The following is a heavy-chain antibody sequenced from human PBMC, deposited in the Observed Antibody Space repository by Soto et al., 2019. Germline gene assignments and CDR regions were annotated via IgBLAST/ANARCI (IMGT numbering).Heavy chain of an antibody. V-gene: IGHV1-69*12. Sequence: QVHLEQSGAEVKKPGSSVKVSCKASGGTFTSSAISWVRQAPGQGLECMGGIMPVFRTPDYAQKFPGRVTVSADESTGTAYMELIVLTSDDTAVYYWARDKDRPQLGGNYYYILDVWGQGTTVTVSS. CDR3: ARDKDRPQLGGNYYYILDV. J-gene: IGHJ6*02. CDR1: GGTFTSSA. D-gene: IGHD3-3*02. CDR2: IMPVFRTP.